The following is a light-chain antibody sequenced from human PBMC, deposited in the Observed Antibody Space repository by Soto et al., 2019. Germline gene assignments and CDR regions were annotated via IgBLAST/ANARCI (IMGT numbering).Light chain of an antibody. V-gene: IGLV2-14*01. Sequence: QSALTQPASVSGSPGQSITISCTGTSSDVGGYNYVSWYQHHPGKAPKLIVYEVTYRPSGVSNRFSGSKSGNTASLTISGLQAEDEAEYYCSSYTSSSARVFGGGTQLTVL. CDR3: SSYTSSSARV. CDR2: EVT. CDR1: SSDVGGYNY. J-gene: IGLJ3*02.